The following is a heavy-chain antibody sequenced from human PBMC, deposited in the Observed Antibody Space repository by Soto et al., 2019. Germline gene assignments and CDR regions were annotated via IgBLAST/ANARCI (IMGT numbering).Heavy chain of an antibody. CDR1: GGSISSSSYY. D-gene: IGHD3-10*01. V-gene: IGHV4-39*01. J-gene: IGHJ1*01. CDR2: IYYSGST. CDR3: ATLWGED. Sequence: QLQLQESGPGLVKPSETLSLTCTVSGGSISSSSYYWGWIRQPPGKGLEWIGRIYYSGSTCYNPSLKSRVTIAVDTSKNQFSLRRSSVSAADTAVYCCATLWGEDWGQGTLVTVSS.